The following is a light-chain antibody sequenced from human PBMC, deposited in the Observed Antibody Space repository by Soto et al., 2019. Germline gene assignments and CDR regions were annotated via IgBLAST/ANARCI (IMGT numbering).Light chain of an antibody. J-gene: IGKJ1*01. Sequence: DIQLTQSPSYLSASVGDRVTITCRASSTRARYLNWYQQKPGKAPNLLIDDASTLKSGFTTRFSGTGSETDFTLTRSRLQPEDFATYYCQQTYNPPRTCGQGTEV. CDR1: STRARY. CDR3: QQTYNPPRT. V-gene: IGKV1-39*01. CDR2: DAS.